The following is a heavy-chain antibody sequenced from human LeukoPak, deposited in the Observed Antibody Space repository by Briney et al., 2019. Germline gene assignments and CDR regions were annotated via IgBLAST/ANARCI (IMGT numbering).Heavy chain of an antibody. Sequence: GGSLRLSCAASVFTFDHYAMHWVRQAPGKGLEWVSCISWNSGYIYYADAWKGRFTISRDNTKKSLYPDMNSQRGEDTALYYCTKDGIYGSGTYYDKWGQGTLVSVVS. CDR3: TKDGIYGSGTYYDK. CDR2: ISWNSGYI. D-gene: IGHD3-10*01. J-gene: IGHJ4*02. CDR1: VFTFDHYA. V-gene: IGHV3-9*01.